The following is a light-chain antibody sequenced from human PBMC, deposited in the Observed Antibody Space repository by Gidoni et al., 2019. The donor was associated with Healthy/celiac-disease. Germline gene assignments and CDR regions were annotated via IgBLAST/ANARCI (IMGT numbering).Light chain of an antibody. CDR2: AAS. CDR1: QGISSY. CDR3: QQLNSYPQVT. J-gene: IGKJ4*01. V-gene: IGKV1-9*01. Sequence: DLQLTQPPSFLSASVGDRVTIPCRASQGISSYLAWYQQKPGKAPKLLIYAASTLQSGVPSRFSGSGSGTEFTLTISSLQPEDFATYYCQQLNSYPQVTFGGGTKVEIK.